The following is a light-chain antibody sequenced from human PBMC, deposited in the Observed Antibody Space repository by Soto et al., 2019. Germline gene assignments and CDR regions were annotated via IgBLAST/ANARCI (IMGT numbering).Light chain of an antibody. CDR3: CSYAGSYTQV. J-gene: IGLJ3*02. V-gene: IGLV2-11*01. CDR1: SDNVGGYNY. Sequence: QFALTQPRSVSGSPGQSVTISCTGTSDNVGGYNYDSCYQQHPGKAPKLMIYDVSKRPSGVPDRFSGSKSGNTASLTISGLQAEDEADYYCCSYAGSYTQVFGGGTKVTAL. CDR2: DVS.